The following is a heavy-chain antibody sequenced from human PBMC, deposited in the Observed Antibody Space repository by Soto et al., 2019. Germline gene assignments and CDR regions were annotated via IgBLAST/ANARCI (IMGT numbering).Heavy chain of an antibody. J-gene: IGHJ5*02. CDR1: GYTFSSYA. V-gene: IGHV1-3*01. CDR2: INAGYGNT. D-gene: IGHD6-19*01. Sequence: QVHLVQSGAEVRKPGASVKVSCKASGYTFSSYAMHWVRQAPGQRLEWMGWINAGYGNTKSSQKFQDRVTISRDTSASTAYMELTSLRSEDTAVYYCAKGDSSWVSWFDPWGQGTLVTVSS. CDR3: AKGDSSWVSWFDP.